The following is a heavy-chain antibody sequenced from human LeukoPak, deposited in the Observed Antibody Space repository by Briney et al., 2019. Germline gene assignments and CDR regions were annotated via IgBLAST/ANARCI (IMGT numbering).Heavy chain of an antibody. V-gene: IGHV3-53*01. D-gene: IGHD4-17*01. CDR1: GFPVSSNY. Sequence: PGGSLRLSCAASGFPVSSNYMSWVRQAPGKGLEWVSVIYSGGSTYYADSVKGRFTISRDNSKNTPYLQMNSLRAEDTAVYYCVRGDYGDYTLFDYWGQGTLVTVSS. CDR3: VRGDYGDYTLFDY. J-gene: IGHJ4*02. CDR2: IYSGGST.